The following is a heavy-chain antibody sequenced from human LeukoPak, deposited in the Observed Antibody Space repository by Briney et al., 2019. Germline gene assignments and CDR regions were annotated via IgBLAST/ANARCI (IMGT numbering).Heavy chain of an antibody. CDR2: ISNDGSNN. CDR1: GFTLSNYG. Sequence: GRSLRLSCAASGFTLSNYGMHWVRQAPGKGLEWVAVISNDGSNNYYADSVKGRFTISRDNSKNTLYLQMNSLRTEDTAAYYCANEGFLTGYPLDYWGQGTLVTVSS. D-gene: IGHD3-9*01. V-gene: IGHV3-30*18. J-gene: IGHJ4*02. CDR3: ANEGFLTGYPLDY.